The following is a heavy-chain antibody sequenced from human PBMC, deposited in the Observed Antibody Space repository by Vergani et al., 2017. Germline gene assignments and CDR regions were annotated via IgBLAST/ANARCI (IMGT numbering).Heavy chain of an antibody. V-gene: IGHV4-59*01. D-gene: IGHD2-15*01. Sequence: QVQLQESGPGLVKPSETLSLTCTVSGGSISSYYWSWIRQPPGKGLEWIGYIYYSGSTNYNPSLKSRVTISVDTSKNQFSLKLSAVTAAYTAVYYCAREAALGYCSGGSCHSGGLTPSMDVWGQGTTVTVSS. J-gene: IGHJ6*02. CDR3: AREAALGYCSGGSCHSGGLTPSMDV. CDR2: IYYSGST. CDR1: GGSISSYY.